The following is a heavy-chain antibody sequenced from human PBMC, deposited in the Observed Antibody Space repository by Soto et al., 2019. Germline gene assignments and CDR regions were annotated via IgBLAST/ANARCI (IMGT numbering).Heavy chain of an antibody. D-gene: IGHD5-18*01. CDR1: GYTFTSYA. CDR3: ARGWGQLWSSFDY. Sequence: ASVKVSCKASGYTFTSYAMHWVRQAPGQRLEWMGWINAGNGNTKYSQKFQGRVTITRDTSASTAYMELSSLRSEDTAVYYCARGWGQLWSSFDYWGQGTLVTVSS. V-gene: IGHV1-3*01. J-gene: IGHJ4*02. CDR2: INAGNGNT.